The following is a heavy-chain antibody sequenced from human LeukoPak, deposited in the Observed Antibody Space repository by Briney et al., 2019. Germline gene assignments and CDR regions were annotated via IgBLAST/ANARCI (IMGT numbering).Heavy chain of an antibody. D-gene: IGHD3-10*01. CDR3: ARLMDYYASGTYGRYAMDV. J-gene: IGHJ6*04. CDR2: IISIFGTE. Sequence: SVMVSCKASGGTFSSYTISWVRQAPGQGLEWMGVIISIFGTENYAHKFQGRVTITADESTSTAYMELNSLRSEDTAMYYCARLMDYYASGTYGRYAMDVWGKGTTVTVTS. CDR1: GGTFSSYT. V-gene: IGHV1-69*13.